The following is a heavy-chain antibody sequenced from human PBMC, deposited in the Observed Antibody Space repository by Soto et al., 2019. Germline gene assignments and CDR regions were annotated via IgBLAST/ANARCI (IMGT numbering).Heavy chain of an antibody. D-gene: IGHD2-21*02. CDR1: EFTFRDYA. CDR2: ISDDGSNK. J-gene: IGHJ4*02. V-gene: IGHV3-30-3*01. CDR3: ARGGGPYEVTAYCCDH. Sequence: QVQLVESGGGVVQPGRSLRLSCAASEFTFRDYAMHWVRQAPGKGLEWVAVISDDGSNKFHADSVKGRFTISRDNSKKTLYLQLNCLGSDDTAVYDCARGGGPYEVTAYCCDHWGQGTLVSVSS.